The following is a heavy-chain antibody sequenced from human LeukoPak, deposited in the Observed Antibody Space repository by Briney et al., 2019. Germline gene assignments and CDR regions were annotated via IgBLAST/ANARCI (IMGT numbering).Heavy chain of an antibody. CDR1: GYTFTGYY. Sequence: ASVRVSCKASGYTFTGYYMHWVRQAPGQGLEWMGWINPNSGGTNYAQKFQGRVTMTRDTPISTAYMELSRLRSDDTAVYYCARDGVGIVVVPAEDWFDPWGQGTLVTVSS. CDR2: INPNSGGT. CDR3: ARDGVGIVVVPAEDWFDP. V-gene: IGHV1-2*02. J-gene: IGHJ5*02. D-gene: IGHD2-2*01.